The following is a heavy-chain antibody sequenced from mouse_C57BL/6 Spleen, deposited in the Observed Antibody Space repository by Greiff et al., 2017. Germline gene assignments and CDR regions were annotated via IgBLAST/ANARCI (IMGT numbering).Heavy chain of an antibody. CDR3: VREDFTTVVAPGAY. Sequence: EVKVVESGGGLVKPGGSLKLSCAASGFTFSSYAMSWVRQTPEKRLEWVATISDGGSYTYYPDNVKGRFTISRDNAKNNLYLQMSHLKSEDTAMYYCVREDFTTVVAPGAYWGQGTLVTVSA. CDR2: ISDGGSYT. V-gene: IGHV5-4*01. J-gene: IGHJ3*01. CDR1: GFTFSSYA. D-gene: IGHD1-1*01.